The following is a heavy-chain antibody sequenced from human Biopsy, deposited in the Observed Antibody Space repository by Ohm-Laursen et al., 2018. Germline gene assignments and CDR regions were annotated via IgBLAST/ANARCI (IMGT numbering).Heavy chain of an antibody. CDR2: INPTGGTT. CDR1: GYSFTKYY. Sequence: SVKVSCKASGYSFTKYYIDWVRQAPGQGLDWMGIINPTGGTTSYAEKFQGRVTLTRDTSTGTVYLELNSLIYEDTALYYCSRDETGSSVFGPYYYGMDVWGQGTTVTVSS. V-gene: IGHV1-46*01. J-gene: IGHJ6*02. CDR3: SRDETGSSVFGPYYYGMDV. D-gene: IGHD3-9*01.